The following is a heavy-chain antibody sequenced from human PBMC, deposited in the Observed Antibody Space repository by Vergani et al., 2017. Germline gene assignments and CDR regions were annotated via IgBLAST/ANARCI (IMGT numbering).Heavy chain of an antibody. D-gene: IGHD3-10*01. V-gene: IGHV3-23*01. J-gene: IGHJ5*02. Sequence: EVQLLESGGGLVQPGGSLRLSCAASGFAFSSFGMSWVRQAPGKGLEWVSAISGDGGNIYYADSVKGRFTISRDNSKGKLFLQMRNLRAYDTAVYYCAKVPRYYYGSGISYNNWNNPWGQGTLVTVSS. CDR1: GFAFSSFG. CDR3: AKVPRYYYGSGISYNNWNNP. CDR2: ISGDGGNI.